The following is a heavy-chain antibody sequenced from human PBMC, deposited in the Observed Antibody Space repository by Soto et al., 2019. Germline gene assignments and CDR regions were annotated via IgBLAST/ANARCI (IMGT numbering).Heavy chain of an antibody. Sequence: QVTLKESGPVLVKPTEALTLTCTVSGFSLSNARMGVSWIRQPPGKGLEWLAHIFSNDEKSYSTSLKSRLTISKDTSKSQVVLTMTNMDPVDTATYYCARNLYDDSSGYYHDYWGQGTLVTVSS. J-gene: IGHJ4*02. CDR1: GFSLSNARMG. CDR3: ARNLYDDSSGYYHDY. CDR2: IFSNDEK. D-gene: IGHD3-22*01. V-gene: IGHV2-26*01.